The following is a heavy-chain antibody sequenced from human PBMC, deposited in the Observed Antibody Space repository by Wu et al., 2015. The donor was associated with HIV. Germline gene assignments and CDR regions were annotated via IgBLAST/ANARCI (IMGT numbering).Heavy chain of an antibody. J-gene: IGHJ6*02. CDR3: ARERGYYDSSGQPGGYYYYGMDV. Sequence: QVQLVQSGAEVKKPGASVKVSCKASGYTFTSYFIHWVRQAPGQGLEWMGIINPSGGSTRYAQKFQGRVTMTRDTSTSTVYMELSSLRSEDTAVYYCARERGYYDSSGQPGGYYYYGMDVWGQGTTVTVSS. D-gene: IGHD3-22*01. CDR1: GYTFTSYF. V-gene: IGHV1-46*01. CDR2: INPSGGST.